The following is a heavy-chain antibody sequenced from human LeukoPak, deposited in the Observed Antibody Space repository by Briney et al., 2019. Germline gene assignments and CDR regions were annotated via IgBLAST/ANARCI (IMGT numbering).Heavy chain of an antibody. D-gene: IGHD3-10*01. Sequence: PGGSLRLSCSASGFTFPTYWMIWVRQVPGEGLVYVSHMNNDGTITNYADSVKGRFTMSRDNARNTVFLQMDSLRAEDTAVYYCGRDNYGSIDFWGQGVLVTVSS. V-gene: IGHV3-74*01. CDR3: GRDNYGSIDF. J-gene: IGHJ4*02. CDR2: MNNDGTIT. CDR1: GFTFPTYW.